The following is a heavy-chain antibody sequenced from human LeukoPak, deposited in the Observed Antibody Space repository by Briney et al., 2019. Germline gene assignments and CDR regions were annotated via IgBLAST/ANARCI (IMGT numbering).Heavy chain of an antibody. D-gene: IGHD6-13*01. Sequence: NPSETLSLTCSVSGGSISGYYWSWIRQSPGKGLEWIALMLYSGSPKYNPSLKSRVTMSVDTSKNLFSLNLTSVTAADSAVYFCARHITTGSWSSNYYYYGMDVWGQGTTVTVSS. CDR2: MLYSGSP. CDR1: GGSISGYY. V-gene: IGHV4-59*08. J-gene: IGHJ6*02. CDR3: ARHITTGSWSSNYYYYGMDV.